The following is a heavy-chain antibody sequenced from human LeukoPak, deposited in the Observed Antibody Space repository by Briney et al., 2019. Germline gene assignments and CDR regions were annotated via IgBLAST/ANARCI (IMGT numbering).Heavy chain of an antibody. CDR3: ARGRSVGARAPGAFDI. J-gene: IGHJ3*02. D-gene: IGHD1-26*01. CDR2: IYYSGST. V-gene: IGHV4-59*01. Sequence: SETLSLTCTVSGGSISSYYWSWIRQPPGKGLEWIGYIYYSGSTNYNPSLKSRVTIPVDTSKNQFSLKLSSVTAADTAVYYCARGRSVGARAPGAFDIWGQGTMVTVSS. CDR1: GGSISSYY.